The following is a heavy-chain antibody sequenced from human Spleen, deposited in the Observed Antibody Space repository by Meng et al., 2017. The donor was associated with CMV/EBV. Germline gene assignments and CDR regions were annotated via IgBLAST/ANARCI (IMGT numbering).Heavy chain of an antibody. V-gene: IGHV4-39*07. D-gene: IGHD6-6*01. CDR2: IYYSGST. J-gene: IGHJ6*02. CDR1: GGSISSSSYY. CDR3: ARGPHSSSYYYYYGMDV. Sequence: SETLSLTCTVSGGSISSSSYYWGWIRQPPGKGLEWIGSIYYSGSTYYNPSLKSRVTIAVDTSKNQFSLKLSSVTAADTAVYYCARGPHSSSYYYYYGMDVWGQGTTVTVSS.